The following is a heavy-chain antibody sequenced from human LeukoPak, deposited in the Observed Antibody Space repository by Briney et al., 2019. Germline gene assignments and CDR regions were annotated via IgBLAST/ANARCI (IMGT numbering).Heavy chain of an antibody. CDR3: ARDDDILTGYYTGYYYYMDV. CDR2: IKQDGSEK. V-gene: IGHV3-7*01. CDR1: GFTFSNYA. D-gene: IGHD3-9*01. J-gene: IGHJ6*03. Sequence: GGSLRLSCAASGFTFSNYAMNWVRQAPGKGLEWVANIKQDGSEKYYVDSVKGRFTISRDNAKNSLYLQMNSLRAEDTAVYYCARDDDILTGYYTGYYYYMDVWGKGTTVTVSS.